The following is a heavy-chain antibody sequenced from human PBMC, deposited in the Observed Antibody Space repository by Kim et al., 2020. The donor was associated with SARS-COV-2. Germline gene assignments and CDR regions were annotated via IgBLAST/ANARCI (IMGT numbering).Heavy chain of an antibody. CDR3: AKGGIYGSGSNFQIDY. CDR1: GFTFSDYA. J-gene: IGHJ4*02. V-gene: IGHV3-23*01. Sequence: GGSLRLSCAGSGFTFSDYAMSWVRQAPGKGLEWVSGIGGSGGSTYHADSVKGRFTISRDNSKNTLYLQMNSLRAEDTAVYYCAKGGIYGSGSNFQIDYWGQGTLVTVSS. CDR2: IGGSGGST. D-gene: IGHD3-10*01.